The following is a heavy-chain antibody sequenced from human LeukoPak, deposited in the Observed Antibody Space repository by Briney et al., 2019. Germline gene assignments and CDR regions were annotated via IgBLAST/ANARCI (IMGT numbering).Heavy chain of an antibody. CDR2: IKNKPHGGTT. CDR3: TTDLNSVYDWADGN. Sequence: PGGSLRLSCAASGLTVSSNCMSWVRQAPGKGLEWVGRIKNKPHGGTTDYAAPVKGRFSISRDDSENTLYLQMNSLKTEDTAVYYCTTDLNSVYDWADGNWGLGTLVTVSS. V-gene: IGHV3-15*01. J-gene: IGHJ4*02. CDR1: GLTVSSNC. D-gene: IGHD5/OR15-5a*01.